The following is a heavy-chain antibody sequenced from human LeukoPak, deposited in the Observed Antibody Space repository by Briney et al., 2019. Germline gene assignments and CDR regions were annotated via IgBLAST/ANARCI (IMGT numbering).Heavy chain of an antibody. CDR3: VREAGYCAPVCVKTNWFDP. CDR1: GFPFSCLA. V-gene: IGHV3-23*01. J-gene: IGHJ5*02. Sequence: GGSLRLSCAASGFPFSCLAMSWVRQPPGKGLEWVAAISNGKTYYADSVRGRFAISRDDSTNTVYLHMNSLRDEDTALYHCVREAGYCAPVCVKTNWFDPWGQGTLVTVSS. CDR2: ISNGKT. D-gene: IGHD2-15*01.